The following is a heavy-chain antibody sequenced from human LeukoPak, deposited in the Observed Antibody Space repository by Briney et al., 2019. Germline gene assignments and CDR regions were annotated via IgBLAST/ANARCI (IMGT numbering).Heavy chain of an antibody. CDR1: GYTFSSHG. CDR2: IWYDGSKK. D-gene: IGHD3-3*01. V-gene: IGHV3-33*01. J-gene: IGHJ4*02. CDR3: ARDISYYAADY. Sequence: GGSLRLSCAASGYTFSSHGLHWVRQAPGKGLELVAVIWYDGSKKRYAESVKGRFTISRDNSKNTLYLEMNSLRIEDTAVYRCARDISYYAADYWGQGTLVTVSS.